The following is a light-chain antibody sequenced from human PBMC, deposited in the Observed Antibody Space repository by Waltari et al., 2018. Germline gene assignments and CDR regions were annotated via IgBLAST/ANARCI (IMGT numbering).Light chain of an antibody. CDR2: KAS. V-gene: IGKV1-5*03. CDR3: QQYNNYSPLT. J-gene: IGKJ4*01. CDR1: QSVSIW. Sequence: DIQMTQFPSTLSASVGDRVTITCRASQSVSIWLAWYQQKPGKAPQLLLYKASSLESGVPSRFSGSGSGTEFTLTISGLQPDDFATYYCQQYNNYSPLTFGGGTKVEIK.